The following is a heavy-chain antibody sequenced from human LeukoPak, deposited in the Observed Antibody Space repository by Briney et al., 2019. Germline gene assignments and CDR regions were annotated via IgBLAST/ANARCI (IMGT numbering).Heavy chain of an antibody. J-gene: IGHJ5*02. CDR3: ARGRDDYVWGSYRPNWFDP. Sequence: GASVKVSCKASGVTFSSYAISWVRQAPGQGLEWMGGIIPIFGTANYAQKFQGRVTITADESTSTAYMELSSLRSEDTAVYYCARGRDDYVWGSYRPNWFDPWGQGTLVTVSS. CDR1: GVTFSSYA. V-gene: IGHV1-69*01. D-gene: IGHD3-16*02. CDR2: IIPIFGTA.